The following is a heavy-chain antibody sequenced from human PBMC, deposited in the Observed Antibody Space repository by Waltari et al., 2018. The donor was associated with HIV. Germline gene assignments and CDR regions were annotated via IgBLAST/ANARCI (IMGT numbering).Heavy chain of an antibody. Sequence: QVQLQESGPGLVKPSETLSLTCAVSGYSISSGYYWGWVRQPPGKGLEWIGSSVHSGSIDHNPSFKRRVPLSLDTSKNQVSLKLRSVTAADTAVYYCARVEGSGPTPIDSWGQGTLVTVSS. CDR2: SVHSGSI. V-gene: IGHV4-38-2*01. J-gene: IGHJ4*02. CDR3: ARVEGSGPTPIDS. CDR1: GYSISSGYY.